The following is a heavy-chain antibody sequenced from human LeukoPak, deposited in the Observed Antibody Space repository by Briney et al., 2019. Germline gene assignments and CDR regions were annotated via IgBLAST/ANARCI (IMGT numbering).Heavy chain of an antibody. CDR2: ISSSSSYT. V-gene: IGHV3-11*06. J-gene: IGHJ4*02. Sequence: GGSLRLSCAASGFTFSDYYMSWIRQAPGKGLEWVSYISSSSSYTNYADSVKGRFTISRDNAKNSLYLQMNSLRAEDTAVYYCARESMYYYDSSGIFDYWGQGTLVTVS. CDR3: ARESMYYYDSSGIFDY. D-gene: IGHD3-22*01. CDR1: GFTFSDYY.